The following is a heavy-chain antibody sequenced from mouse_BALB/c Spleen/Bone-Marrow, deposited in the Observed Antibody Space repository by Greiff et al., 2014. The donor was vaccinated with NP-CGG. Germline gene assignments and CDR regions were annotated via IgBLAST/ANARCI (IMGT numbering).Heavy chain of an antibody. Sequence: VQLQQSXPELVRPGASVRISCKASGYSFTDYYINWVKQKPGQGLEWIGWIYPGNGDTKYYERFKGKASLTVDRSSSTANMQLSSLTSEDTAVYFCARVRYFDYRAFAHWGQGTLVTVSA. CDR2: IYPGNGDT. V-gene: IGHV1-84*02. CDR1: GYSFTDYY. J-gene: IGHJ3*01. CDR3: ARVRYFDYRAFAH. D-gene: IGHD2-4*01.